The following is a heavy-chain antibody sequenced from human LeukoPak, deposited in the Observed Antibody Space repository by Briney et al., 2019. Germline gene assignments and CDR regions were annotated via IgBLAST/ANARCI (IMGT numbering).Heavy chain of an antibody. D-gene: IGHD1-26*01. J-gene: IGHJ4*02. CDR1: NGSISSHH. CDR2: ILTSGTT. Sequence: SETLSLTCTVSNGSISSHHWSWVRQPPGKGLERIGYILTSGTTNYNPSLKSQLTISVDTSKNQFTLKLSSVTAADTAVCYCARLRVSGSYLYYFDYWGQGTLVTVSS. V-gene: IGHV4-4*09. CDR3: ARLRVSGSYLYYFDY.